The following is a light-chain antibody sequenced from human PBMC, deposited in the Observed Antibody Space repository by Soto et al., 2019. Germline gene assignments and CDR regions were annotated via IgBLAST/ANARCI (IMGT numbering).Light chain of an antibody. J-gene: IGKJ1*01. Sequence: EIVLTQSPGTLSLSPGERATLSFRASQSVSNNYLAWYQQKPGQAPSLLIDGASNRATGIPDRFSGSGSRTDFPLTISRLEAEDSTVYYCQQYGSPGTFGQGTKVDIK. CDR1: QSVSNNY. CDR3: QQYGSPGT. V-gene: IGKV3-20*01. CDR2: GAS.